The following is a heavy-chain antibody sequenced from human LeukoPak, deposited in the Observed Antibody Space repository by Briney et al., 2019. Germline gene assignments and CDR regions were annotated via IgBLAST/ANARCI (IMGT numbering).Heavy chain of an antibody. Sequence: PSETLSLTCTVSGYSISSGYYWGWIRPPPGKGLEWIGSIYHSGSTYYNPSLKSRVTISVDTSKNQFSLKLSSVTAADTAVYYCARDLRYSSGWPASGMDVWGKGTTVTISS. CDR2: IYHSGST. J-gene: IGHJ6*03. CDR3: ARDLRYSSGWPASGMDV. CDR1: GYSISSGYY. D-gene: IGHD6-19*01. V-gene: IGHV4-38-2*02.